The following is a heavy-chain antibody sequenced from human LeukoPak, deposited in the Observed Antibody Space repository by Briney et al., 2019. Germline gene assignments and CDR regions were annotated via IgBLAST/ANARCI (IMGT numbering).Heavy chain of an antibody. CDR2: INSDGSST. CDR1: GFTFSSYW. D-gene: IGHD5-18*01. J-gene: IGHJ4*02. Sequence: GRSLRLSCAASGFTFSSYWMHWVSQPPGKGLVWVSRINSDGSSTSYADSVKGRFTISRDNAKNTLYLQMNSLRDEDTAVYYCARDPLGYSFDYWGQGTMVTVS. V-gene: IGHV3-74*01. CDR3: ARDPLGYSFDY.